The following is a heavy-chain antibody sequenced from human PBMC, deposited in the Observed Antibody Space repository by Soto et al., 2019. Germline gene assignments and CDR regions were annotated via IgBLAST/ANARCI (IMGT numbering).Heavy chain of an antibody. D-gene: IGHD6-19*01. CDR2: IYYSGST. V-gene: IGHV4-39*01. CDR1: GGSISSSSYY. J-gene: IGHJ4*02. Sequence: SETLSLTCTVSGGSISSSSYYWGWIRQPPGKGLEWIGSIYYSGSTYYNPSLKSRVTISVDTSKNQFSLKLSSVTAADTAVYYCARREAVAGNYFDYWGQGTLVTVSS. CDR3: ARREAVAGNYFDY.